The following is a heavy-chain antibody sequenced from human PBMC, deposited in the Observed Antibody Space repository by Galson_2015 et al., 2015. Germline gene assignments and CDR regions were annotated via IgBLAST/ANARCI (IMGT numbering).Heavy chain of an antibody. J-gene: IGHJ4*02. D-gene: IGHD4-17*01. CDR3: LFPATVTTV. CDR1: GFTFSSYA. V-gene: IGHV3-30-3*01. CDR2: ISYDGSNK. Sequence: SLRLSCAASGFTFSSYAMHWVRQAPGKGLEWVAVISYDGSNKYYADSVKGRFTISRDNSKNTLYLQMNSLRAEDTAVYYCLFPATVTTVGGQGTLVTVSS.